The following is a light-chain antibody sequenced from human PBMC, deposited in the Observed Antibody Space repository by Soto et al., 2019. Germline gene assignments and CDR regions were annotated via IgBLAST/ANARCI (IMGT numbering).Light chain of an antibody. Sequence: EIVLMQSPGTLSLSPGERATLSCRASQTVNNNYLAWYQQKPGQAPRLLIDGASSRATGIPDRFSGSGSGTDFTLTISRLEPEDFALYYCQQYGTSPPLTFGGGTKVEIK. CDR1: QTVNNNY. CDR2: GAS. J-gene: IGKJ4*01. V-gene: IGKV3-20*01. CDR3: QQYGTSPPLT.